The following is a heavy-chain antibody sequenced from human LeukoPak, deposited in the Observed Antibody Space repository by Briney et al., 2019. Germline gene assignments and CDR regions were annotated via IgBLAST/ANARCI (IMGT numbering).Heavy chain of an antibody. CDR3: ARARTEYSGSYHWFDP. CDR1: GYTFTSNY. D-gene: IGHD1-26*01. Sequence: ASVKVSCKAFGYTFTSNYMHWVRQAPGQGPEWMGVISPSGGSTTYAQKFQGRVTLTRDMSTSTDYLELSSLRSEDTAVYYCARARTEYSGSYHWFDPWGQGTLVTVSS. V-gene: IGHV1-46*01. J-gene: IGHJ5*02. CDR2: ISPSGGST.